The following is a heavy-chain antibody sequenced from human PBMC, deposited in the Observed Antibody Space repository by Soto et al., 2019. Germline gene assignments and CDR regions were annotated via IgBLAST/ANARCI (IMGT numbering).Heavy chain of an antibody. CDR2: IYGDDDK. D-gene: IGHD1-1*01. CDR3: AHLTSENRYFSAGYFDY. V-gene: IGHV2-5*02. J-gene: IGHJ4*02. Sequence: QITLKESGPPLVKPTQTLTLTCTFSGFSLTTSGVGVGWIRQPPGKALEWLALIYGDDDKGYSPSLKTRFAITKDTSSNQVALRMTSMDHADTGAYCCAHLTSENRYFSAGYFDYWGQGALVTVSS. CDR1: GFSLTTSGVG.